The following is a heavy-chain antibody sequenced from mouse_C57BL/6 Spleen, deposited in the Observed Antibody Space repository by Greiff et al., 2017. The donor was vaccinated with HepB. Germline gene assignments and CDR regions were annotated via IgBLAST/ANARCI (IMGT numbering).Heavy chain of an antibody. Sequence: QVQLQQSGAELARPGASVKLSCKASGYTFTSYGISWVKQRTGQGLEWIGEIYPRSGNTYYNEKFKGKATLTADKSSSTAYMELRSLTSEDSAVYFCARGEGNYDYDGADFDYWGQGTTLTVSS. J-gene: IGHJ2*01. CDR1: GYTFTSYG. CDR2: IYPRSGNT. D-gene: IGHD2-4*01. CDR3: ARGEGNYDYDGADFDY. V-gene: IGHV1-81*01.